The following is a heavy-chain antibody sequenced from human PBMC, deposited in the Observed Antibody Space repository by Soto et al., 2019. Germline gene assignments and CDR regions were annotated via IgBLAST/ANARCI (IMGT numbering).Heavy chain of an antibody. V-gene: IGHV1-3*01. CDR3: AGVIRYFGVHIDV. CDR2: INAANGDT. J-gene: IGHJ6*02. CDR1: GYSTTKYG. Sequence: ASVKVSCKASGYSTTKYGTHWVRQAPGQGLEWMAWINAANGDTKYSQKLQGRVTLTRDTSANTVYMELSSLRSEDTAVYYCAGVIRYFGVHIDVGGQGTTVTVSS. D-gene: IGHD1-26*01.